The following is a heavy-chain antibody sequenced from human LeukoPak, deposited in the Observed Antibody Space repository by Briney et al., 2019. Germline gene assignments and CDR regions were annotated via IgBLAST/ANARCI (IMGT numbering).Heavy chain of an antibody. CDR1: GFTFNKFG. Sequence: GGSLRLSFAASGFTFNKFGMLWLRQAPGKGPEGVASIWSDGSEKSYTDSVKGRFTISRENSKNTLSLQMNSLRAEDTAVYFCSIRGSQIHYFDYWGQGTLVTVSS. V-gene: IGHV3-33*01. CDR3: SIRGSQIHYFDY. D-gene: IGHD3-10*01. CDR2: IWSDGSEK. J-gene: IGHJ4*02.